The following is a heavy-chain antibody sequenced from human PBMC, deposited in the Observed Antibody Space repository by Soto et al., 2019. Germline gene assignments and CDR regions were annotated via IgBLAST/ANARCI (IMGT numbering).Heavy chain of an antibody. CDR2: IIPIFGTA. J-gene: IGHJ4*02. V-gene: IGHV1-69*13. CDR3: ARWLYYYDSSGYSDFDY. D-gene: IGHD3-22*01. CDR1: GGTFSSYA. Sequence: SVKVSCKASGGTFSSYAISWVRQAPGQGLEWMGGIIPIFGTANYAQKFQGRVTITADESTSTAYMELSSLRSEDTAVYYCARWLYYYDSSGYSDFDYWGQGTLVTVSS.